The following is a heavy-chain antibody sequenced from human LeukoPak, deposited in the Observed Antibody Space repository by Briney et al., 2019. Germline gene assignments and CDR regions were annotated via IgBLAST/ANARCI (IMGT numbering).Heavy chain of an antibody. CDR1: GFTFSNFA. J-gene: IGHJ5*02. D-gene: IGHD6-13*01. Sequence: GGSLRLSCAASGFTFSNFAMMWVRQAPGTGLQWVSTITGYGATFYADSVRGRFTIFRDTSMNTLFLQMDSLGAEDTAVYYCAKGAAAGKVDWFDPWGQGTLVTVSS. V-gene: IGHV3-23*01. CDR2: ITGYGAT. CDR3: AKGAAAGKVDWFDP.